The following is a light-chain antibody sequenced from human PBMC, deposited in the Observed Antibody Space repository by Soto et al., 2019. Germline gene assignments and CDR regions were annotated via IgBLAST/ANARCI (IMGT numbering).Light chain of an antibody. Sequence: QSALTQPASVSGSPVQSITISCTGTSSDVGGYNYVSWYQQHPGKAPKLMIYEVSNRPSGVSNRFSGSKSGNTASLTISGLQAEDEADYYCSSYTSRSTRVFGTGTKLTVL. V-gene: IGLV2-14*01. CDR2: EVS. CDR3: SSYTSRSTRV. J-gene: IGLJ1*01. CDR1: SSDVGGYNY.